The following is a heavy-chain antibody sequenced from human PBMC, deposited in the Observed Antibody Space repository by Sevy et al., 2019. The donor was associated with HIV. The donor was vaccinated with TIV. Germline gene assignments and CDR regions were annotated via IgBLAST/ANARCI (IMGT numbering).Heavy chain of an antibody. CDR2: ISHDGSHK. V-gene: IGHV3-30*03. CDR3: ATDLRPNLLYNDLWSCSSGMDV. CDR1: GFTFRTYG. D-gene: IGHD3-3*01. J-gene: IGHJ6*02. Sequence: GGSLRLSCVASGFTFRTYGIHWVRQAPGKGLEWVAVISHDGSHKYNADSVKGRFIISRENSKNALYLQMSSLRVDDTAVYYCATDLRPNLLYNDLWSCSSGMDVWGQGTTVTVSS.